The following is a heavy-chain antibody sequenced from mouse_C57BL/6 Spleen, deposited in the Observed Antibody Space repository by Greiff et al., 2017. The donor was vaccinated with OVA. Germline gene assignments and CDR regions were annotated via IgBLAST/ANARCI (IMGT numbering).Heavy chain of an antibody. D-gene: IGHD2-4*01. CDR3: ARSGLRHFDY. CDR1: GYTFTSYW. V-gene: IGHV1-69*01. J-gene: IGHJ2*01. Sequence: VQLQQPGAELVMPGASVKLSCKASGYTFTSYWMHWVKQRPGQGLEWIGEIDPSDSYTNYNQKFKGKSTLTVDKSSSTAYMQLSSLTSEDSAVYYCARSGLRHFDYWGQGTTLTVSS. CDR2: IDPSDSYT.